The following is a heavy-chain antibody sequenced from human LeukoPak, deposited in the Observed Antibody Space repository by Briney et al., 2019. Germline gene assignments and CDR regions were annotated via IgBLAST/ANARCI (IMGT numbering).Heavy chain of an antibody. D-gene: IGHD5-12*01. CDR3: ARAPWLHLDY. V-gene: IGHV3-74*01. CDR1: GLTLSSYW. J-gene: IGHJ4*02. CDR2: INSDGSRT. Sequence: GGSLRLSCAVSGLTLSSYWMHWVRQVPGKGLEWVSCINSDGSRTSYADSVKGRFTISRDNAKNTVNLQMNSLRADDTAIYYCARAPWLHLDYWDQGILVTVSS.